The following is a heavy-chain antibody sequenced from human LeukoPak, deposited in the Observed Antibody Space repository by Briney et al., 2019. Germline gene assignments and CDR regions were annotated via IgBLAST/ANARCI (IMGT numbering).Heavy chain of an antibody. CDR2: IYSGGST. CDR1: GFTVSSNY. D-gene: IGHD2-2*01. CDR3: TTDPGTYCSSTSCLVSGGSDY. V-gene: IGHV3-53*01. Sequence: GGSLRLSCAASGFTVSSNYMSWVRQAPGKGLEWVSVIYSGGSTYYADSVKGRFTISRDNSKNTLYLQMNTPKTEDTAVYYCTTDPGTYCSSTSCLVSGGSDYWGQGTLVTVSS. J-gene: IGHJ4*02.